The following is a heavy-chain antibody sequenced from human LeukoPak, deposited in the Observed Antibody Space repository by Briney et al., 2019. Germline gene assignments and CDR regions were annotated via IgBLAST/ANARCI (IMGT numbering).Heavy chain of an antibody. CDR2: ISYDGSNK. D-gene: IGHD1-7*01. V-gene: IGHV3-30-3*01. CDR1: GLSFSTHW. J-gene: IGHJ6*03. Sequence: GGSLRLSCAASGLSFSTHWMTWVRQAPGKGLEWVAVISYDGSNKYYADSVKGRFTISRDNSKNTLYLQMNSLRAEDTAVYYCAREGWNYDLGRIFYYYFYYMDVWGKGTTVTVSS. CDR3: AREGWNYDLGRIFYYYFYYMDV.